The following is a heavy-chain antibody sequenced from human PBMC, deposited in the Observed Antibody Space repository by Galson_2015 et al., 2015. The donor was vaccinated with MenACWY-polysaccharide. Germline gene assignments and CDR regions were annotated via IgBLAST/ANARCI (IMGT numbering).Heavy chain of an antibody. CDR3: ARGHYGMDV. Sequence: SLRLSCAVSGFTFKNYWMSWVRQALGKGLEWVANIKKDGSEKYCVDSVKGRFTISRDNGRSSLYLQMNGLRVEDTAVYYCARGHYGMDVWGQGTTVTVS. V-gene: IGHV3-7*01. CDR2: IKKDGSEK. J-gene: IGHJ6*02. CDR1: GFTFKNYW.